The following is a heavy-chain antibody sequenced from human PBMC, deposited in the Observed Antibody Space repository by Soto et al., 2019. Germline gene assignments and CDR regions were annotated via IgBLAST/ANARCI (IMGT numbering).Heavy chain of an antibody. D-gene: IGHD2-21*02. CDR3: AHSRCGGDCLQSYSSHYYYGMDV. Sequence: QITLKESGPALVKPTQTLTLTCTISGFSLSTGGVGVGWIRQPPGKALEWLALIYWDDDKRYSPSLRSRLTIPKDTTKNQXXLXMXXIDPVDTATYYCAHSRCGGDCLQSYSSHYYYGMDVWGQGTTVTVSS. CDR1: GFSLSTGGVG. V-gene: IGHV2-5*02. J-gene: IGHJ6*02. CDR2: IYWDDDK.